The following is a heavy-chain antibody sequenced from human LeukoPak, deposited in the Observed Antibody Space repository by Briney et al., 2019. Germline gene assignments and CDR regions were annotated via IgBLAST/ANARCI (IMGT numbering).Heavy chain of an antibody. J-gene: IGHJ4*02. CDR2: IYYSGST. D-gene: IGHD3-9*01. CDR1: GGSISSGDYY. V-gene: IGHV4-30-4*01. Sequence: SETLSLTCTVSGGSISSGDYYWSWIRQPPGKGLEWIGYIYYSGSTYYNPSLESQVTISVDTSKNQFSLKLSSVTAADTAVYYCARGGRYFDWLLSDNGRFWFDYWGQGTLVTVSS. CDR3: ARGGRYFDWLLSDNGRFWFDY.